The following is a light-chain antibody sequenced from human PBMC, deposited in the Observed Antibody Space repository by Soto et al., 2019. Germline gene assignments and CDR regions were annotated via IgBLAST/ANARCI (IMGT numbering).Light chain of an antibody. CDR1: NSDVGGYNS. CDR3: CSYAGSSTNYV. CDR2: SVT. J-gene: IGLJ1*01. Sequence: QSVLTQPRSVSGSPGQSVTISCSGTNSDVGGYNSVAWYQQKPGEAPKLLLYSVTKRPSGVPDRFSGSKSGNMASLIISGLQAEDEADYYCCSYAGSSTNYVFXTGTKVTV. V-gene: IGLV2-11*01.